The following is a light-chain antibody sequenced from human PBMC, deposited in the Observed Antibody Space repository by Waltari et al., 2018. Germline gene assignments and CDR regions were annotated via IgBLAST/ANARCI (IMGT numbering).Light chain of an antibody. CDR2: DTS. V-gene: IGKV3-11*01. CDR3: QQGSVLPLT. CDR1: QSVFNY. Sequence: EIVLTKSPATLSLSAGERATISCRASQSVFNYLAWYQQKPGQAPRLLIYDTSKRATGIPARFSGSGSGTDFTLTISNLEAEDFALYFCQQGSVLPLTFGGGTKVDIK. J-gene: IGKJ4*01.